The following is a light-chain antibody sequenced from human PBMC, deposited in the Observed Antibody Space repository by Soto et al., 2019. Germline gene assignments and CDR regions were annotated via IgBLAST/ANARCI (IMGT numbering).Light chain of an antibody. CDR1: ESISNN. J-gene: IGKJ5*01. Sequence: DILMTQSPATVSVSLGDSVSLSCRANESISNNLAWYQQKPGQPPRLLIYSASTRAPGIPARVSGGGSGTEFTLTISSLQSEDFAVYYCQQYNNWPRGITFGQGTRLEIK. V-gene: IGKV3D-15*01. CDR3: QQYNNWPRGIT. CDR2: SAS.